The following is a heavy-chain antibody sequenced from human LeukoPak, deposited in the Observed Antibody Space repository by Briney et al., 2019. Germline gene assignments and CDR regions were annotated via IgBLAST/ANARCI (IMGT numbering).Heavy chain of an antibody. CDR2: INPSNGLS. CDR3: ARADYGDYSTLFDY. D-gene: IGHD4-17*01. Sequence: ASVKVSCKASGGTFSSYAISWVRQAPGQGLEWMAIINPSNGLSTYAQKFQGRVTMTRDTSTSTVYMELSSLRSEDTAVYYCARADYGDYSTLFDYWGQGTLVTVSS. V-gene: IGHV1-46*01. J-gene: IGHJ4*02. CDR1: GGTFSSYA.